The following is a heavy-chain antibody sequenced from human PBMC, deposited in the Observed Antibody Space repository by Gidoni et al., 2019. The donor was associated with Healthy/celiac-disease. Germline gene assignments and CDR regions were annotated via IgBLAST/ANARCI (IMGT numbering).Heavy chain of an antibody. CDR1: GFTFSRYS. Sequence: VQLVESGGGLVQPGGSLGLSCAASGFTFSRYSMNWVRQAPGKGREWVAYISSSSSTIYYADSVKGRFTISRYNAKNSLYLQMNSLRAEDTAVYYCARVALDAFDIWGQGTMVTVSS. J-gene: IGHJ3*02. V-gene: IGHV3-48*01. CDR2: ISSSSSTI. CDR3: ARVALDAFDI.